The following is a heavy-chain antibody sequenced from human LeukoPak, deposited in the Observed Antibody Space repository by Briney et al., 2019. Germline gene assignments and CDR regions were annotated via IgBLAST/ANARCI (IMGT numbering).Heavy chain of an antibody. Sequence: GRSLRLSCAASGFTFSSYAMHWVRQAPGKGLEWVAAISYDGSNKYYADSVKGRVTISRDNAKNTPYLQMNSLRAEDTAVYYCARFRGYDILTGYYPLDYWGQGTLVTVSS. D-gene: IGHD3-9*01. CDR3: ARFRGYDILTGYYPLDY. J-gene: IGHJ4*02. V-gene: IGHV3-30*04. CDR2: ISYDGSNK. CDR1: GFTFSSYA.